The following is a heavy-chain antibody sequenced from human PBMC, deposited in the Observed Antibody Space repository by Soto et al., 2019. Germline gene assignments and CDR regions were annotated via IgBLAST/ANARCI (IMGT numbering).Heavy chain of an antibody. CDR3: AKAFYELLTGLDY. J-gene: IGHJ4*02. Sequence: QVQLVESGGGVVQPGRSLRLSCAASGFTFSTYGMHWVRQAPGKGLEWVALISYDGSNKHYADSVKGRFTISRDNSKNTLYLQMNRLRAEDTAVYYCAKAFYELLTGLDYWGQGTLVTVSS. CDR2: ISYDGSNK. CDR1: GFTFSTYG. D-gene: IGHD3-9*01. V-gene: IGHV3-30*18.